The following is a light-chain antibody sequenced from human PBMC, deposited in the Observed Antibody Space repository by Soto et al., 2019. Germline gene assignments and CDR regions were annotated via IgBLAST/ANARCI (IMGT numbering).Light chain of an antibody. J-gene: IGKJ5*01. CDR1: QSVRSSS. CDR3: QQYGSSPIT. Sequence: EIVLTQSPGTLSLSPGERATLSCRASQSVRSSSLAWYQQKPGQAPRLLIYGASSRATGIPDRFSGSGSGTDFTLTISRLEPEDFAVYYCQQYGSSPITVGRGTRLELK. V-gene: IGKV3-20*01. CDR2: GAS.